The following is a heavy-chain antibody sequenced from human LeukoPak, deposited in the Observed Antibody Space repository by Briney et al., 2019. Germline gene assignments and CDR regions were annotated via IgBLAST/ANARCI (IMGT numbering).Heavy chain of an antibody. D-gene: IGHD3-22*01. V-gene: IGHV3-30*18. Sequence: GGSLRLSCAASGFTFSSYGMHWVRRAPGKGLEWVAVISYDGSNKYYTDSVKGRFTISRDNSKNTLYLQMNSLRAEDTAVYYCAKVDGDYYDSSGYSHFDYWGQGTLVTVSS. J-gene: IGHJ4*02. CDR2: ISYDGSNK. CDR1: GFTFSSYG. CDR3: AKVDGDYYDSSGYSHFDY.